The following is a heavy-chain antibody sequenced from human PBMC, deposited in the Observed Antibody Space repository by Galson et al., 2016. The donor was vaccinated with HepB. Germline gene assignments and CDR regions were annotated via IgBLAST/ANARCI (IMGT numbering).Heavy chain of an antibody. D-gene: IGHD6-13*01. Sequence: SLRLSCAASGFTFSNYYMHWVRQAPGRGLEWVSSISSSSKYIYYADSMKGRLTISRDNANNSLFLQMESLSADDTAVYYCARDRGIAAGGWFDPWGQGTQVTVSS. J-gene: IGHJ5*02. V-gene: IGHV3-21*01. CDR3: ARDRGIAAGGWFDP. CDR2: ISSSSKYI. CDR1: GFTFSNYY.